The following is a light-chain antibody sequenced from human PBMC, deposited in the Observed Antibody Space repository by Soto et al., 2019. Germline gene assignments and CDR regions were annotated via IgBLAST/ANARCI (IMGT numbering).Light chain of an antibody. Sequence: AIQMTQSPSSLSASVRERVTITCRASQGIRNYLGWYQQKPGKAPKLLIYAASTLQSGVPSRFSGSGSDTDFTLSINNLQPEDFATYYCLQDYNYPRTFGQGTKVDIK. J-gene: IGKJ1*01. CDR3: LQDYNYPRT. CDR1: QGIRNY. V-gene: IGKV1-6*01. CDR2: AAS.